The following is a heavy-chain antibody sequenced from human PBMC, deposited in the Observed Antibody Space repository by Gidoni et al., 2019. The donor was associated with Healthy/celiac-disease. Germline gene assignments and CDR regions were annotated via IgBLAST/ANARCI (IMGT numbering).Heavy chain of an antibody. CDR3: ARDVPVVVVIRKRFGAFDI. Sequence: GLEWMGGIIPIFGTANYAQKFQGRVTITADESTSTAYMELSSLRSEDTAVYYCARDVPVVVVIRKRFGAFDIWGQGTMVTVSS. CDR2: IIPIFGTA. V-gene: IGHV1-69*01. D-gene: IGHD3-22*01. J-gene: IGHJ3*02.